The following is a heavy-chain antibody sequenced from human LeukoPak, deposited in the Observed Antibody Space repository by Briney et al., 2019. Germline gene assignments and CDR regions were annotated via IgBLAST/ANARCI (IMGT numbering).Heavy chain of an antibody. D-gene: IGHD3-3*01. Sequence: PGGSLRLSCAASGFTFSSYAMSWVRQAPGKGLEWVSVISGSGGSTYYADAVQGRFTISRDNSKKTLYLQMNSLRAEDTAVYYCAKSIWSGYSSFDYWGQGTLVTVSS. J-gene: IGHJ4*02. V-gene: IGHV3-23*01. CDR3: AKSIWSGYSSFDY. CDR2: ISGSGGST. CDR1: GFTFSSYA.